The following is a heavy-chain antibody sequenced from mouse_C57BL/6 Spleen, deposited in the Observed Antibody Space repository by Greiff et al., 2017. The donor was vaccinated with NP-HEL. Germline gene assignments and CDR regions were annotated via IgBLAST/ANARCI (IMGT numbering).Heavy chain of an antibody. J-gene: IGHJ4*01. CDR2: INPSNGGT. Sequence: QVQLQQPGTELVKPGASVKLSCKASGYTFTSYWMHWVKQRPGQGLEWIGNINPSNGGTNYNEKFKSKATLTVDKSSSTAYMQPSSLTSEDSAVYYCSGDGNYYYAMDYWGQGTSVTVSS. D-gene: IGHD2-1*01. CDR1: GYTFTSYW. CDR3: SGDGNYYYAMDY. V-gene: IGHV1-53*01.